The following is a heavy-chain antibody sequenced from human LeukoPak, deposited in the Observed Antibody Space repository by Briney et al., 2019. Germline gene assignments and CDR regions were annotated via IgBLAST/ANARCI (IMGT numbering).Heavy chain of an antibody. J-gene: IGHJ5*02. CDR2: ISSSSTI. Sequence: PGGSLRLSCAASGFTFSSYSTNWVRQAPGKGLEWVSYISSSSTIYYADSVKGRFTISRDNAKNSLYLQMNSLRAEDTAAYYCAREARFSFDPWGQGTLVTVSS. CDR3: AREARFSFDP. V-gene: IGHV3-48*01. D-gene: IGHD3-3*01. CDR1: GFTFSSYS.